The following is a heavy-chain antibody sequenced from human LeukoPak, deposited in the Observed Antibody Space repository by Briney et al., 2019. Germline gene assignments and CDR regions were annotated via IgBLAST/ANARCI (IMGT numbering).Heavy chain of an antibody. D-gene: IGHD3-3*01. V-gene: IGHV3-64D*06. CDR1: GFTFSSYA. CDR3: VKENSYDFWSGYQGWFDP. Sequence: GGSLRLSCSASGFTFSSYAMHWVRQAPGKGLEYVSAISSNGGSTYYADSVKGRFTFSRDNSKNTLYLQMSSLRAEDTAVYYCVKENSYDFWSGYQGWFDPWGQGTLVTVSS. CDR2: ISSNGGST. J-gene: IGHJ5*02.